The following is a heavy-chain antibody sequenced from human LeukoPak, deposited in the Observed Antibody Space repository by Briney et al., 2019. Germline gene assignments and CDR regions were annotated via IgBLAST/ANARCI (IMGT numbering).Heavy chain of an antibody. Sequence: SDTLSLTCTVSGGSISSYYWSWIRQPPGKGLEWIGYIYYSGSTNYNPSLKSRVTISVDTSKNQFSLKLSSVTAADTAVYYCARRGYFDYWGQGTLVTVSS. CDR1: GGSISSYY. CDR3: ARRGYFDY. J-gene: IGHJ4*02. D-gene: IGHD3-16*01. CDR2: IYYSGST. V-gene: IGHV4-59*08.